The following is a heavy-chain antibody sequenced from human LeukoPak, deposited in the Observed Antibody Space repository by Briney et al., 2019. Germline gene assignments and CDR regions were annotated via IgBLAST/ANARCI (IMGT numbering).Heavy chain of an antibody. CDR1: GDSVSRTDAG. CDR3: ARDQAQQIYYYYMDV. D-gene: IGHD1-1*01. CDR2: IYYRSHWYG. V-gene: IGHV6-1*01. Sequence: SQTLSLTCAISGDSVSRTDAGWNWIRQSPSRGLEWLGRIYYRSHWYGDDALSVKSRITINPDTAKNQFSLKLSSVTAADTAVYYCARDQAQQIYYYYMDVWGKGTTVTVSS. J-gene: IGHJ6*03.